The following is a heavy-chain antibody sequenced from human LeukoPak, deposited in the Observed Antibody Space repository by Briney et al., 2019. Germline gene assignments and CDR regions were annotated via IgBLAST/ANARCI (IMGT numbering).Heavy chain of an antibody. D-gene: IGHD1-26*01. CDR1: GFTFSSYS. CDR2: ISSSSSYI. V-gene: IGHV3-21*01. J-gene: IGHJ4*02. CDR3: ARVEHSGSPPQSDY. Sequence: GGSLRLSCAASGFTFSSYSMNWVRQAPGKGLEWVSSISSSSSYIYYADSVKGRFTISRDNAKNSLYLQMTSLRAEDTAVYYCARVEHSGSPPQSDYWGQGTLVTVSS.